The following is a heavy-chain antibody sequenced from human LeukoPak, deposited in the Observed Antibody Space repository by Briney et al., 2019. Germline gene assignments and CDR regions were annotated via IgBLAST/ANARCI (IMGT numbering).Heavy chain of an antibody. CDR1: GFSVSNNY. D-gene: IGHD1-26*01. J-gene: IGHJ6*02. CDR3: ARGSGSDGMDV. CDR2: VYSGGSI. V-gene: IGHV3-53*01. Sequence: GGSLRLSCAASGFSVSNNYMSWVRQAPGKGLEWVSVVYSGGSIYHADSVKGRFTISRDISKNALYLQMNSLRVEDTAVYYCARGSGSDGMDVWGQGTTVTVSS.